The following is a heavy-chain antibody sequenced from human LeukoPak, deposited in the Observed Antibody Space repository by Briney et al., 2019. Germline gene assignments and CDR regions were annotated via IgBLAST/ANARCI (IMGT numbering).Heavy chain of an antibody. CDR2: MKPDGSEI. Sequence: PGGSLRLSCAASGFTFTTYWMSWVRQAPGKGLEWVANMKPDGSEIFYVDSVKGRFTISRDNAKNSLYLQMNSLRAEDTAVYYCARKNGLDYWGQGTLVTVSS. CDR3: ARKNGLDY. CDR1: GFTFTTYW. J-gene: IGHJ4*02. V-gene: IGHV3-7*01.